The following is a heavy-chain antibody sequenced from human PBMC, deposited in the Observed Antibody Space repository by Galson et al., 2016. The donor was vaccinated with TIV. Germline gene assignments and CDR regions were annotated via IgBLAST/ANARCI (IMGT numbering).Heavy chain of an antibody. CDR3: TKVPSSGCSYYYGLDV. V-gene: IGHV3-23*01. D-gene: IGHD3-22*01. J-gene: IGHJ6*02. Sequence: SLRLSCAASGFTFSIFAMKWVRQAPGMGLEWVSAISGGGGSTYYADSVKGRFTISRDNSKNTLFLQMNSLRAEDTAVYYCTKVPSSGCSYYYGLDVWGQGTTVTVSS. CDR2: ISGGGGST. CDR1: GFTFSIFA.